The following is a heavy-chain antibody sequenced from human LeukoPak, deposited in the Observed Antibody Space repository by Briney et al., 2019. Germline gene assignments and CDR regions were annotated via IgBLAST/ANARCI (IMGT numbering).Heavy chain of an antibody. CDR1: GGSISSYY. CDR2: IYYSGST. J-gene: IGHJ3*02. Sequence: PSETLSLTCTVSGGSISSYYWSWIRQPPGKGLEGIGYIYYSGSTNTDYNPSLKSRVTISVDTSKNQFSLKLTSVTAADTALYYCARDTRSSGYDAFDIWGQGTMVTVSS. D-gene: IGHD6-13*01. CDR3: ARDTRSSGYDAFDI. V-gene: IGHV4-59*01.